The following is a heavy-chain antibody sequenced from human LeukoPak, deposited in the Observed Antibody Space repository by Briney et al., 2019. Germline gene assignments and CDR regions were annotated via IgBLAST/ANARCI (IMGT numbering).Heavy chain of an antibody. CDR2: IYTSGST. CDR1: GGSISSYY. D-gene: IGHD2-2*01. CDR3: AGRYVEDWAFDY. J-gene: IGHJ4*02. V-gene: IGHV4-4*07. Sequence: PSETLSPTCTVSGGSISSYYWSWIRQPAGKGLEWIGRIYTSGSTDYNPSLKSRVTMSVDTSKNQFSLKLSSVTAADTAVYYCAGRYVEDWAFDYWGQGTLVTVSS.